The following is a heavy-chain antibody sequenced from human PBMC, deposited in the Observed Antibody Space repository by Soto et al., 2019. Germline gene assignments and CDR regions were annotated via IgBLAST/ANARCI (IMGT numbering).Heavy chain of an antibody. CDR1: GFPFGSYS. CDR3: ARNLDYYGSGSQGY. D-gene: IGHD3-10*01. Sequence: GSLSLSCAASGFPFGSYSMNWVRQAPGKGLEWVSYISSSSTIYYADSVKGRFTISRDNAKNSLYLQMNSLRAEDTAVYYCARNLDYYGSGSQGYWGQGTLVTVSS. J-gene: IGHJ4*02. CDR2: ISSSSTI. V-gene: IGHV3-48*01.